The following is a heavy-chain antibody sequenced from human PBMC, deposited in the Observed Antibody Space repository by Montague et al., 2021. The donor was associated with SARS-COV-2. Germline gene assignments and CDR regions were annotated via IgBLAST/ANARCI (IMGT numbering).Heavy chain of an antibody. J-gene: IGHJ4*02. CDR3: VRASLIKARIAVAGTTVY. CDR2: ISYDGSNK. V-gene: IGHV3-30*09. D-gene: IGHD6-19*01. Sequence: SLRLSCAASGFTFNNYAMHWVRQAPGKGLEWVAIISYDGSNKYYADSVKGRFAISRDNSKNTLYLQVNSLRAEDTAVYYCVRASLIKARIAVAGTTVYWGQGSRVTISS. CDR1: GFTFNNYA.